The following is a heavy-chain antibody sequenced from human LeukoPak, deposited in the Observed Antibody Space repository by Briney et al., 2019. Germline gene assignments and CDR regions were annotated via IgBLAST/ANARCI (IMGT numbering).Heavy chain of an antibody. Sequence: GGSLRLSCAVSGVTFSYTMHWVRQAPGKGLEWVSSITSSSSYLYYADSIKGRFTISRDNTKNSLYLQMNSLRSEDTAVYYCVRGRPYMDVWGKGTTVTVSS. V-gene: IGHV3-21*01. CDR1: GVTFSYT. CDR2: ITSSSSYL. J-gene: IGHJ6*04. CDR3: VRGRPYMDV.